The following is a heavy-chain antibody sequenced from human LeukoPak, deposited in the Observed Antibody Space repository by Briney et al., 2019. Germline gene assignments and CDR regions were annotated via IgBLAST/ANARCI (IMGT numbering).Heavy chain of an antibody. CDR1: GGSISSSSYY. Sequence: PSEALSLTCTVSGGSISSSSYYWGWIRQPPGKGLEWIGSIYYSGSTYYNPSLKSRVTISVDTSKNQFSLKLSSVTAADTAVYYCARRLRSGNYGGEGYWGQGTLVTVSS. CDR3: ARRLRSGNYGGEGY. D-gene: IGHD1-26*01. CDR2: IYYSGST. V-gene: IGHV4-39*01. J-gene: IGHJ4*02.